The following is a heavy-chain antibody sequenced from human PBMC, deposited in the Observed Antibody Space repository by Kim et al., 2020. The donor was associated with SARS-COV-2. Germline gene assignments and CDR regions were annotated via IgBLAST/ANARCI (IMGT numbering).Heavy chain of an antibody. V-gene: IGHV3-74*01. J-gene: IGHJ4*02. D-gene: IGHD2-15*01. CDR3: ASGLTPGQY. Sequence: GRSTSYADSVKGHFTSSSDNAKNTLYLQMNSLRAEDTAVYYCASGLTPGQYWGQGTLVTVSS. CDR2: GRST.